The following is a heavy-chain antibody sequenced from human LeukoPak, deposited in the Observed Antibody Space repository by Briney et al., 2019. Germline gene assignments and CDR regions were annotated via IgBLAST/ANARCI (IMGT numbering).Heavy chain of an antibody. CDR1: GGSISSGGYY. D-gene: IGHD2-15*01. CDR2: IYYSGST. V-gene: IGHV4-61*08. J-gene: IGHJ5*02. CDR3: ARFFRADCSGGSCYEDWFDP. Sequence: PSETLSLTCTVSGGSISSGGYYWSWIRQPPGKGLEWIGYIYYSGSTNYNPSLKSRVTISVDTSKNQFSLKLSSVTAADTAVYYCARFFRADCSGGSCYEDWFDPWGQGTLVTVSS.